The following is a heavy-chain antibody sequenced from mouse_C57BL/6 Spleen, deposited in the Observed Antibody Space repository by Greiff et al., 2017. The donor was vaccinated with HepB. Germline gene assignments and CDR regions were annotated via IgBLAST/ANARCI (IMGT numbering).Heavy chain of an antibody. CDR1: GYAFTNYL. V-gene: IGHV1-54*01. Sequence: VQLQQSGAELVRPGTSVKVSCKASGYAFTNYLIEWVKQRPGQGLEWIGVINPGSGGTNYNEKFKGKATLTADKSSSTAYMQHSSLTSEDSAVYFCARDYSNYPWFAYWGQGTLVTVSA. CDR3: ARDYSNYPWFAY. D-gene: IGHD2-5*01. CDR2: INPGSGGT. J-gene: IGHJ3*01.